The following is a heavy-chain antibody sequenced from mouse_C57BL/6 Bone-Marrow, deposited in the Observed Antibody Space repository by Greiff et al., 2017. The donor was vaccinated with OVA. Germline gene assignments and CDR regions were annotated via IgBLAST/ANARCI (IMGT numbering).Heavy chain of an antibody. D-gene: IGHD4-1*01. CDR3: TTELTVDY. Sequence: VQLQQSGAELVRPGASVKLSCTASGFNIKDDYMHWVKQRPDQGLEWIGWIDPENGDTEYASKFQGKATITADTSSNTAYLQLSSLTSEDTAVYYCTTELTVDYWGQGTALTVSS. CDR2: IDPENGDT. V-gene: IGHV14-4*01. J-gene: IGHJ2*01. CDR1: GFNIKDDY.